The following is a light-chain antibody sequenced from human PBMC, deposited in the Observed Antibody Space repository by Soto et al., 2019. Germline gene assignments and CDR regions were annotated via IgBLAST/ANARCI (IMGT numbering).Light chain of an antibody. J-gene: IGKJ2*01. Sequence: IQMTQSPSSLSASVGDGVTITCRASQNISTYLHWYQQKPGKAPKFLIYGTSNLQGGVPSRFSGSGSGTDFTLTISNLQPEDFATYYCQQSYSTLYTFGQGTKVDIK. CDR2: GTS. V-gene: IGKV1-39*01. CDR1: QNISTY. CDR3: QQSYSTLYT.